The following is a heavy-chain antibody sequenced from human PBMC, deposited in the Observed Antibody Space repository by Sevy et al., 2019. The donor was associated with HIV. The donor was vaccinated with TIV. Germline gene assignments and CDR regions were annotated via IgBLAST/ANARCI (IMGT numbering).Heavy chain of an antibody. Sequence: GGSLRLSCAASGFTFSKYSMSWVRQPPGKGLEWVSIFSFGGGEINYADSVKGRFTISRDNSKRSVYLQMNNLRPEDMAVYYCAREGCTKPHDYWGQGTLVTVSS. CDR1: GFTFSKYS. D-gene: IGHD2-8*01. V-gene: IGHV3-23*01. CDR2: FSFGGGEI. J-gene: IGHJ4*02. CDR3: AREGCTKPHDY.